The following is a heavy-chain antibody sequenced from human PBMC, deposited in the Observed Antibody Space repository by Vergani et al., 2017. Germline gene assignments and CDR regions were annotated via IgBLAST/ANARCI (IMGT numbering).Heavy chain of an antibody. CDR3: ARGPAWVRKSQQPLYYFDY. CDR1: GFTFSSYA. V-gene: IGHV3-23*01. Sequence: EVQLLESGGGLVQPGGSLRLSCAASGFTFSSYAMSWVRQAPGKGLEWVSAISGSGGSTYYADSVKGRFTISRDNSKNTLYLQMNSLRAEDTAVYYCARGPAWVRKSQQPLYYFDYWGQGTLVTVSS. J-gene: IGHJ4*02. D-gene: IGHD3-10*01. CDR2: ISGSGGST.